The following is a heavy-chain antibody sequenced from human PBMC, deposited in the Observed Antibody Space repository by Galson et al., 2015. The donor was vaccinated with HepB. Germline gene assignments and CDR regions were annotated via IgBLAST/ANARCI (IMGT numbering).Heavy chain of an antibody. CDR1: GFTFSDAW. J-gene: IGHJ4*02. Sequence: CAASGFTFSDAWMSWVRQAPGKGLEWVGRIKSKDDGETTDYAAPVKGRFTISRDDSKNTLYLQMNSLKTEDTAIYYCTATVYDHLDYWGQGILVTVSS. V-gene: IGHV3-15*01. CDR2: IKSKDDGETT. CDR3: TATVYDHLDY. D-gene: IGHD2/OR15-2a*01.